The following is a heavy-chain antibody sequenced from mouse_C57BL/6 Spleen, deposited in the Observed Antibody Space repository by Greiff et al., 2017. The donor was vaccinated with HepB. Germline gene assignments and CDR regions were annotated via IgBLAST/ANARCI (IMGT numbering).Heavy chain of an antibody. CDR3: ARRRDSSGYYYFDY. CDR2: IDPSDSYT. V-gene: IGHV1-69*01. D-gene: IGHD3-2*02. Sequence: QVHVKQPGAELVMPGASVKLSCKASGYTFTSYWMHWVKQRPGQGLEWIGEIDPSDSYTNYNQKFKGKSTLTVDKSSSTAYMQLSSLTSEDSAVYYCARRRDSSGYYYFDYWGQGTTLTVSS. CDR1: GYTFTSYW. J-gene: IGHJ2*01.